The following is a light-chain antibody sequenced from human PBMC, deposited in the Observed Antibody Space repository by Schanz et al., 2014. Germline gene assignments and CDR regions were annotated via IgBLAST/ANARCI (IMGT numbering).Light chain of an antibody. CDR3: GSYAGNINWV. CDR1: ISDIGHYKY. Sequence: QSALTQPPSASGSPGQSVTISCTGTISDIGHYKYVSWYQQHPGKAPKLIISDVTRRPSGVPDRFSGSKSDNTASLTVSGLQVEDEADYYCGSYAGNINWVFGGGTKLTVL. CDR2: DVT. V-gene: IGLV2-8*01. J-gene: IGLJ3*02.